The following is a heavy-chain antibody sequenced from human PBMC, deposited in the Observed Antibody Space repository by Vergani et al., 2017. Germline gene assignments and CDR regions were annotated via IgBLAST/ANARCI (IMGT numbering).Heavy chain of an antibody. V-gene: IGHV3-30*01. D-gene: IGHD5-18*01. J-gene: IGHJ4*02. CDR1: GFTFSSYA. CDR2: ISYDGSNK. CDR3: ASTGGPYTAMKY. Sequence: QVQLVESGGGVVQPGRSLRLSCAASGFTFSSYAMHWVRQAPGKGLEWVAVISYDGSNKYYADSVKGRFTISRDNSKNTLYLQMNSLRAEDTAVYYCASTGGPYTAMKYWGQGTLVTVSS.